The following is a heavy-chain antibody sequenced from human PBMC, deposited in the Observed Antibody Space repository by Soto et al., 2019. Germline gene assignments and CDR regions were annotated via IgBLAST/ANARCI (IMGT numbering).Heavy chain of an antibody. D-gene: IGHD3-22*01. J-gene: IGHJ3*02. CDR3: ARSYYYDSGGYKNDALDI. Sequence: SETLSLTCSISGDSMTHNYWTWIRQPPGKGLEWIGYIYYSGSTNYNPSLKSRVTISVDTSKNQFSLKLSSVTAADTAVYYCARSYYYDSGGYKNDALDIWGQGTMVTVSS. V-gene: IGHV4-59*01. CDR1: GDSMTHNY. CDR2: IYYSGST.